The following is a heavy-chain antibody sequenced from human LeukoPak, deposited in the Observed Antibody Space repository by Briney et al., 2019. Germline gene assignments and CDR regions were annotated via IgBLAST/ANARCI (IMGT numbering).Heavy chain of an antibody. CDR2: IYHGGST. CDR1: GYSISSGYY. CDR3: ARGGLGYCSGDNCYSFYFY. D-gene: IGHD2-15*01. J-gene: IGHJ4*02. Sequence: SETLSLTCAVSGYSISSGYYWGWIRQPPGKGLEWIGSIYHGGSTYYNPSLKSRVTISVDTSKNHLSLKLSSVTAADTAVYYCARGGLGYCSGDNCYSFYFYWGQGTLVTVSS. V-gene: IGHV4-38-2*01.